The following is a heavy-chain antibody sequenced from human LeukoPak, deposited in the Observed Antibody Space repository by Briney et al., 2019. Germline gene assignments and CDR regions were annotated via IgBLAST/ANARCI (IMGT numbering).Heavy chain of an antibody. CDR3: ARGGDYSNYYYYYYYMDV. D-gene: IGHD4-11*01. CDR2: IIPIFGTA. CDR1: GGTFSSYA. J-gene: IGHJ6*03. V-gene: IGHV1-69*05. Sequence: SVKVSCKASGGTFSSYAISWVRQAPGQGLEWMGGIIPIFGTANYAQKFQGRVTITTDESTSTAYMELSSLRSEDTAVYYCARGGDYSNYYYYYYYMDVWGKGTTVTVSS.